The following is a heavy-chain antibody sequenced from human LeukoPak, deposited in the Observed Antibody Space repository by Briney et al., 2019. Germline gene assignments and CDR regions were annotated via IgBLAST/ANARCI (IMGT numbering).Heavy chain of an antibody. CDR2: ISSNGGST. CDR3: VKDAESYSSSWFD. D-gene: IGHD6-13*01. CDR1: GFTFSSYA. J-gene: IGHJ4*02. Sequence: GGSLRLSCSASGFTFSSYAMHWVRQAPGKGLEYVSAISSNGGSTYYADSVKGRFTISRDNSKNTLYLQMSSLRAEDTAVYYCVKDAESYSSSWFDRGQGTLVTVSS. V-gene: IGHV3-64D*06.